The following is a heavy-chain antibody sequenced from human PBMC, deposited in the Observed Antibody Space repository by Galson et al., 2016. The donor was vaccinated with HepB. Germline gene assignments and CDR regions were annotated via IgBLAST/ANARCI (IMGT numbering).Heavy chain of an antibody. J-gene: IGHJ4*02. CDR2: IYYSGST. CDR1: GDSITSYY. V-gene: IGHV4-59*05. Sequence: SETLSLTCKVSGDSITSYYWSWIRQPPGKGLEWIGSIYYSGSTYYNPSLKSRVTISVDTSKNQFSLKLSSVTAADTAVYYCSTYDFWSALALFWGQGTLVTVSS. CDR3: STYDFWSALALF. D-gene: IGHD3-3*01.